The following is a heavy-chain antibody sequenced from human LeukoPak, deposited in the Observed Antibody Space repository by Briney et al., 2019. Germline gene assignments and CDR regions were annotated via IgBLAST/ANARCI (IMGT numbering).Heavy chain of an antibody. D-gene: IGHD4-17*01. CDR3: ARGTMTTVTYYFDY. CDR1: GGSFSGYY. Sequence: SETLSLTCAVYGGSFSGYYWSWICQPPGKGLEWIGEINHSGSTNYNPSLKSRVTISVDTSKNQFSLKLSSATAADTAVYYCARGTMTTVTYYFDYWGRGTLVTVSS. J-gene: IGHJ4*02. CDR2: INHSGST. V-gene: IGHV4-34*01.